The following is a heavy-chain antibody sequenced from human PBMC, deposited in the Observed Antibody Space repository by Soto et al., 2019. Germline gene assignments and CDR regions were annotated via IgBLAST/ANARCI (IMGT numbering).Heavy chain of an antibody. J-gene: IGHJ6*02. CDR3: VSRYDFWSGLYYYYGMDV. CDR2: IIPIFGTA. CDR1: GGTFSSYA. Sequence: QVQLVQSGAEVKKPGSSVKVSCKASGGTFSSYAISWVRQAPGRGLEWMGGIIPIFGTANYAQKFQGRVTITADKSTSTAYMELSSLISEDTAVYYCVSRYDFWSGLYYYYGMDVWGQGTTVTVAS. V-gene: IGHV1-69*06. D-gene: IGHD3-3*01.